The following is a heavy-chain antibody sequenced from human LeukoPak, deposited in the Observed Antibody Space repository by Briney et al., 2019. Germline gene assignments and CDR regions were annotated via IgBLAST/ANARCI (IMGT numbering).Heavy chain of an antibody. CDR1: GFTFSSYA. CDR2: ISYDGSNK. V-gene: IGHV3-30-3*01. J-gene: IGHJ1*01. CDR3: AKGSAFRCSSTSCYPEYFQH. Sequence: GGSLRLSCAASGFTFSSYAMHWVRQAPGKGLEWVAVISYDGSNKYYADSVKGRFTISRDNSKNTLYLQMNSLRAEDTAVYYCAKGSAFRCSSTSCYPEYFQHWGQGTLVTVSS. D-gene: IGHD2-2*01.